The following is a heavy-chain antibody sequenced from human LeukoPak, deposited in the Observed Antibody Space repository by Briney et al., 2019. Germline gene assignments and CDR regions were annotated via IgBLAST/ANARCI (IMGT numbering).Heavy chain of an antibody. D-gene: IGHD2-15*01. V-gene: IGHV1-18*01. CDR1: GYIFSNNA. CDR3: ARDCSGSSCYWIH. CDR2: ISAYNGNT. Sequence: GASVKVSRKPYGYIFSNNANGWVLQAPGQRLEWLGYISAYNGNTNYAQKVQGRITMTTDTSTSTAYMEMRSLRSDDTAVYYCARDCSGSSCYWIHWGQGTLVTVSS. J-gene: IGHJ4*02.